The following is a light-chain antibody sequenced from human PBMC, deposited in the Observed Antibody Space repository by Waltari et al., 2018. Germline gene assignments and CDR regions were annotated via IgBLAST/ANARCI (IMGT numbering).Light chain of an antibody. J-gene: IGKJ2*01. Sequence: DIQMTQSPSSLSASAGDRVTITCRARQGISTYLHWYQQKPGKAPKRLIYAASSLGSGVPSRFSGSGSGTDVTLTISSLQPEDFATYYGLQYNSNPYTFGQGTKVEIK. CDR2: AAS. V-gene: IGKV1-17*01. CDR1: QGISTY. CDR3: LQYNSNPYT.